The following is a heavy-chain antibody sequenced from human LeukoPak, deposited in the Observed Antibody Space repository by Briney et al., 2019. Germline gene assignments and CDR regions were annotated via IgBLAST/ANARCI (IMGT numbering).Heavy chain of an antibody. Sequence: SETLSLTCTVSGGSISTGGYYWSWIRQPPGKGLEWIGYIYHSGSTYYNPSLKSRVTISVDRSKNQFSLKLSSVTAADTAVYYCARERPRANLDYWGQGTLVTVSS. V-gene: IGHV4-30-2*01. CDR1: GGSISTGGYY. CDR3: ARERPRANLDY. D-gene: IGHD1-14*01. CDR2: IYHSGST. J-gene: IGHJ4*02.